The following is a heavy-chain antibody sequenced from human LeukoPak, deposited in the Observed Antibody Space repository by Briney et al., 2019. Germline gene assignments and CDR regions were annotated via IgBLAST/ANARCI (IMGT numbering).Heavy chain of an antibody. Sequence: SETRSLTCTVSGDSISSNYWSWIRHPPGKGLEWIGYMYNSGGTKYNPSLKSRVTISADTSKNLFSLKLTSVTAAGTAMYYCATCRDEFGGYGFTSWGQGTLVTVSS. CDR2: MYNSGGT. J-gene: IGHJ5*02. V-gene: IGHV4-59*01. D-gene: IGHD5-12*01. CDR3: ATCRDEFGGYGFTS. CDR1: GDSISSNY.